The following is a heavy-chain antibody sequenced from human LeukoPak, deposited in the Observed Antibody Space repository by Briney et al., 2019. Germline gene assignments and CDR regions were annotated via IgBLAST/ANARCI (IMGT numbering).Heavy chain of an antibody. D-gene: IGHD3-3*01. J-gene: IGHJ4*02. CDR3: VRDFRFLEDY. CDR2: ISWNSGSI. Sequence: GGSLRPSCAASGFTFDDYAMHWVRQAPGKGLEWVSGISWNSGSIGYADSVKGRFTISRDNAKNSLYLQMNSLRAEDTAVYYCVRDFRFLEDYWGQGTLVTVSS. CDR1: GFTFDDYA. V-gene: IGHV3-9*01.